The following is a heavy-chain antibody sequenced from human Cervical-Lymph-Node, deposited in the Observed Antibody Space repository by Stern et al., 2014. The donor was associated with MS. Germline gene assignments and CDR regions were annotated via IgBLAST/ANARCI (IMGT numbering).Heavy chain of an antibody. V-gene: IGHV3-33*01. CDR1: GFTFSYYG. J-gene: IGHJ6*02. Sequence: QVQLVQSGGGVVQPGRSLRLACATSGFTFSYYGMAWVRQAPGKGLGGGALLWYEENKTYYTDSVKGRFTISRDTSKNTLYLQMDNLRAEDTAVYYCARDSRDYLNYYGLDVWGQGTTVTVS. CDR2: LWYEENKT. CDR3: ARDSRDYLNYYGLDV. D-gene: IGHD4-17*01.